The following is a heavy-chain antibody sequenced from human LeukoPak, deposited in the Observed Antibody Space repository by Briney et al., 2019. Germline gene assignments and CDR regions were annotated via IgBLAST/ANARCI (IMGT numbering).Heavy chain of an antibody. D-gene: IGHD4-23*01. CDR3: ARDRRGYGGNFDY. Sequence: PGGSLRLSCAASGFTFSSYAMNWVRQAPGKGLEWVSTISGDGGYTYYADSVKGRFTISRDNSKNTLYLQMNSLRAEDTAVYYCARDRRGYGGNFDYWGQGTLVTVSS. V-gene: IGHV3-23*01. CDR1: GFTFSSYA. CDR2: ISGDGGYT. J-gene: IGHJ4*02.